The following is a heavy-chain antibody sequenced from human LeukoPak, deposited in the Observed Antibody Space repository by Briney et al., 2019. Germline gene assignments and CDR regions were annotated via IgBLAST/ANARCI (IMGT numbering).Heavy chain of an antibody. D-gene: IGHD2-15*01. V-gene: IGHV1-2*02. CDR3: ARDLFPSVVAATPQGFDP. CDR2: INPNSGGT. Sequence: ASVKVSCKASGGTFSSYAISWVRQAPGQGLEWMGWINPNSGGTNYAQKFQGRVTMTRDTSISTAYMELSRLRSDDTAVYYCARDLFPSVVAATPQGFDPWGQGTLVTVSS. CDR1: GGTFSSYA. J-gene: IGHJ5*02.